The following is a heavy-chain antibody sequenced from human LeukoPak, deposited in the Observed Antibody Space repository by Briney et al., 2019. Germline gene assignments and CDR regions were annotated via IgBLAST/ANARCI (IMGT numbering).Heavy chain of an antibody. CDR3: AELGITMIGGV. J-gene: IGHJ6*04. V-gene: IGHV3-30*02. Sequence: PGGSLRLSCAASGFTFGAFGTHWVRQAPGKGLEWVAFIPSDGSLKYYADSVNGRFTISRDNAKNSLYLQMNSLRAEDTAVYYCAELGITMIGGVWGKGTTVTISS. CDR1: GFTFGAFG. D-gene: IGHD3-10*02. CDR2: IPSDGSLK.